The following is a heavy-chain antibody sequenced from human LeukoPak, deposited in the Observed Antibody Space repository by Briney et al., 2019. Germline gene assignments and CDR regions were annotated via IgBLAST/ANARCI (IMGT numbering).Heavy chain of an antibody. CDR3: AKGGYSSSWYVWFDY. Sequence: GRSLRLSCAASGFTFDDYAMHWVRQAPGKGLEWVSGISWNSGSIGYADSVKGRFTISRDNAKNSLYLQMNSLRAEDTALYYCAKGGYSSSWYVWFDYWGQGTLVTVSS. D-gene: IGHD6-13*01. CDR1: GFTFDDYA. CDR2: ISWNSGSI. V-gene: IGHV3-9*01. J-gene: IGHJ4*02.